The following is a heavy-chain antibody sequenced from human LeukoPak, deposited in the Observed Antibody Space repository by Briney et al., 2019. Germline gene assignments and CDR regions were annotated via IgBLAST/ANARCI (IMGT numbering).Heavy chain of an antibody. CDR3: ARRHYDILTGNYKWTPDY. J-gene: IGHJ4*02. V-gene: IGHV3-21*06. CDR1: GFTFNTYK. CDR2: IHSGGSDI. Sequence: PGGSLRLSCAASGFTFNTYKMNWVREAPGRGLEWVSSIHSGGSDIYYADSVKGRFTVSRDNAKNSLFLQMNSLRAEDTALYYCARRHYDILTGNYKWTPDYWGQGTLVTVSS. D-gene: IGHD3-9*01.